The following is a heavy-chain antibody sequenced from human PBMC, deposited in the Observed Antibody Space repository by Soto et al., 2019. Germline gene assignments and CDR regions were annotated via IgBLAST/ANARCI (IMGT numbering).Heavy chain of an antibody. V-gene: IGHV3-13*05. CDR2: IGAADDP. CDR1: GFTFSAYD. CDR3: ARAYSGRLRRRADYYFAMDV. J-gene: IGHJ6*02. Sequence: EVQLVESGGGVVQPGESLRLSCAASGFTFSAYDMHWVRQTTGKGLEWVSAIGAADDPYYLGSVKGRFTISREKAKNSLYLQMNSLRAEDTAVYYCARAYSGRLRRRADYYFAMDVWGQGTTVTFSS. D-gene: IGHD2-15*01.